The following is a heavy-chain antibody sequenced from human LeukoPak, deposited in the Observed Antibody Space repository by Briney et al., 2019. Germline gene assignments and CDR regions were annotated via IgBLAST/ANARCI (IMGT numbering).Heavy chain of an antibody. V-gene: IGHV4-59*01. J-gene: IGHJ3*02. Sequence: PSETLSLTCTVSGGSISSYYWSWIRQLPGKGLEWIGYIYYSGSTNYNPSLKSRVTISVDTSKNQFSLKLSSVTAADTAVYYCARAIVATDAFDIWGQGTMVTVSS. CDR2: IYYSGST. D-gene: IGHD5-12*01. CDR1: GGSISSYY. CDR3: ARAIVATDAFDI.